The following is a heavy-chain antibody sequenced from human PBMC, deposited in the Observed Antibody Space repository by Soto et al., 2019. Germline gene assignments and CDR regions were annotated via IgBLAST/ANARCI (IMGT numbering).Heavy chain of an antibody. CDR3: ARVKEEIRYYYYYYGMDV. CDR1: GGSISSGGYY. Sequence: ASETLSLTCTVSGGSISSGGYYWSWIRQHPGKGLEWIGYIYYSGSTCYNPSLKSRVTISVDTSKNQFSLKLSSVTAADTAVYYCARVKEEIRYYYYYYGMDVWGQGTTVTVSS. CDR2: IYYSGST. V-gene: IGHV4-31*03. J-gene: IGHJ6*02.